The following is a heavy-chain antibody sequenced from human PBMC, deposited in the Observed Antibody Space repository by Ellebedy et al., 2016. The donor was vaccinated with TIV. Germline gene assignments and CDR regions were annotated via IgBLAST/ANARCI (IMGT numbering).Heavy chain of an antibody. CDR3: ARDRELSSSSSHYYYGMDV. CDR2: MSLVGIA. D-gene: IGHD6-6*01. Sequence: ASVKVSCKASGGTFSSYGISWVRQAPGQGLEWMGRMSLVGIATYTQKFQGRVTITADKSTSIVYMELSSLRSEDTAVYYCARDRELSSSSSHYYYGMDVWGQGTTVTVSS. V-gene: IGHV1-69*04. J-gene: IGHJ6*02. CDR1: GGTFSSYG.